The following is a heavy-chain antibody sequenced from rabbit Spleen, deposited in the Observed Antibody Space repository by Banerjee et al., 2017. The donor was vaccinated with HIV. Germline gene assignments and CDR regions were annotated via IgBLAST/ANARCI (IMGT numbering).Heavy chain of an antibody. CDR2: INPGGAP. V-gene: IGHV1S69*01. CDR3: VREVVAGSDI. J-gene: IGHJ4*02. CDR1: GFSLSSYY. Sequence: QSLEESGGRLVTPGTPLTLTCTASGFSLSSYYMQWVRQAPGKGLEYIGFINPGGAPYYASWAKGRFTISRTSTTVDLKITSPTTEDTAIYFCVREVVAGSDIWGPGTLVTVS. D-gene: IGHD4-1*01.